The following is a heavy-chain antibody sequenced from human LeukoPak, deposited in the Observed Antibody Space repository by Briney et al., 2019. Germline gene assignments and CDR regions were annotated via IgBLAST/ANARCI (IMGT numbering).Heavy chain of an antibody. CDR1: GYTFSVYG. V-gene: IGHV1-18*01. J-gene: IGHJ6*02. D-gene: IGHD3-22*01. CDR2: ISAFNGNT. CDR3: ARDTYYYDSNGPYYTYYYGMDL. Sequence: ASVTVSCKASGYTFSVYGISWVRQAPGQGLEWMGWISAFNGNTNYAQRLQGRVTMTTDTSTSTAYMELRSLRSDDTAVYYCARDTYYYDSNGPYYTYYYGMDLWGQGTTVTVSS.